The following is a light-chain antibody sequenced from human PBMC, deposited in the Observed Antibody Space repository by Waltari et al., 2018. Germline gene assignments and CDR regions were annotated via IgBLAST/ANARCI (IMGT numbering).Light chain of an antibody. CDR1: QSLLYNSNDKNY. CDR2: WAS. J-gene: IGKJ1*01. V-gene: IGKV4-1*01. CDR3: QQYYSRRT. Sequence: DIVMTQSPDSLAVCLGERVTINGKSSQSLLYNSNDKNYLAWYQQKPGQPPKLLFYWASTRHSGVPDRFSGSGSATDFTLTISSLQAEDVAVYYCQQYYSRRTFGQGTRVEIK.